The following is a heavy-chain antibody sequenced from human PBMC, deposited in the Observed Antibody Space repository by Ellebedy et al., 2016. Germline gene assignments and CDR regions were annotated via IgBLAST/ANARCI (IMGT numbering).Heavy chain of an antibody. CDR2: ISAYNGNT. D-gene: IGHD6-6*01. Sequence: ASVKVSXXASGYTFTSYGISWVRQAPGQGLEWMGWISAYNGNTNYAQKLQGRVTMTTDTSTSTAYMELSSLRSEDTAVYYCARDLYSSSRPRQLNFDYWGQGTLVTVSS. CDR1: GYTFTSYG. V-gene: IGHV1-18*01. J-gene: IGHJ4*02. CDR3: ARDLYSSSRPRQLNFDY.